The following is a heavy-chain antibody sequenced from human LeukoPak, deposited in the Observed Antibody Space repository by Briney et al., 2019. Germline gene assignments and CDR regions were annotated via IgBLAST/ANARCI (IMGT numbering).Heavy chain of an antibody. V-gene: IGHV1-46*01. Sequence: ASVKVSCKDSGYTFTSYGISWVRQAPGQGLEWMGIINPSGGSTSYAQKFQDRVTMTRDTSTSTVYMELSSLRSEDTAVYYCARSPDPGIAARLPEGYWGQGTLVTVSS. D-gene: IGHD6-6*01. CDR1: GYTFTSYG. CDR2: INPSGGST. CDR3: ARSPDPGIAARLPEGY. J-gene: IGHJ4*02.